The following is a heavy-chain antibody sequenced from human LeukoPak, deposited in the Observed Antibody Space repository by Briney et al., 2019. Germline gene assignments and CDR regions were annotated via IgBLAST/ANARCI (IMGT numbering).Heavy chain of an antibody. Sequence: PSETLSLTCTVSGGSISSYYWSWIRQPPGKGLEWIGYIYYSGSTNYNPSLKSRVTISVDTSKNQFSLKLSSVTAADTAVYYCARSTPNRMATTYRFDYWGQGTLVTVSS. CDR2: IYYSGST. J-gene: IGHJ4*02. V-gene: IGHV4-59*01. CDR3: ARSTPNRMATTYRFDY. CDR1: GGSISSYY. D-gene: IGHD5-24*01.